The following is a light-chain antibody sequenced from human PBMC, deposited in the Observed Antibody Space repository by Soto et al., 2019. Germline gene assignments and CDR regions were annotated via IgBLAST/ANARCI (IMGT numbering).Light chain of an antibody. CDR1: QSVSSSY. Sequence: EIVLTQSPGTLSLSPGERATLSCRASQSVSSSYLAWYQQKPGQAPRLLIHGAVNRATGIPDRFSGSGSGTDVSLTISRLEPEDSAVYYCQQFGGSPMYSFGQGTKLEIK. CDR3: QQFGGSPMYS. CDR2: GAV. J-gene: IGKJ2*03. V-gene: IGKV3-20*01.